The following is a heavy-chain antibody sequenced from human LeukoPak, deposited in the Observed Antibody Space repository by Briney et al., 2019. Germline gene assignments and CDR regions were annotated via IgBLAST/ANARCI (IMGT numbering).Heavy chain of an antibody. CDR2: MSGSGGST. CDR3: ARVRYGELDV. D-gene: IGHD4-17*01. CDR1: GFTFSSYA. Sequence: GGSLRLSCAASGFTFSSYAMSWVRQAPGKGLEWVSSMSGSGGSTYYADSVKGRFTISRDDSKNTLYMQMNSLRAEDTAVYYCARVRYGELDVWGQGTTVTVSS. J-gene: IGHJ6*02. V-gene: IGHV3-23*01.